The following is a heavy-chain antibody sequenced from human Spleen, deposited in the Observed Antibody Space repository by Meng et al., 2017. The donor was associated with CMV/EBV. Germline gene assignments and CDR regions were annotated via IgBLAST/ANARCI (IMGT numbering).Heavy chain of an antibody. CDR3: ARGQSKDSSGYYYYYGMDV. J-gene: IGHJ6*02. Sequence: ASVKVSCKASGYTFTSYDINWVRQATGQGLEWMGWMNPNSGNTGYAQKFQGRVTITRNTSISTAYMELSSLRSEDTAVYYCARGQSKDSSGYYYYYGMDVWGQGTTVTVSS. D-gene: IGHD3-22*01. V-gene: IGHV1-8*03. CDR2: MNPNSGNT. CDR1: GYTFTSYD.